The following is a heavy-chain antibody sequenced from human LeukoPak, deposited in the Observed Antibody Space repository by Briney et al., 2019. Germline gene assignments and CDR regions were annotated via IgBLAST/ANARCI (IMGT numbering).Heavy chain of an antibody. D-gene: IGHD3-10*01. V-gene: IGHV4-59*01. CDR2: IYYSGST. J-gene: IGHJ3*02. CDR3: ARYAMVRGVIRGPFAFGS. CDR1: GGSISSYY. Sequence: SETLSLTCTVSGGSISSYYWSWIRQPPGKGLEWIGYIYYSGSTNYNPSLKSRVTISVDTSKNQFSLKLSSVTAADTAVYYCARYAMVRGVIRGPFAFGSWGQGTMVTVSS.